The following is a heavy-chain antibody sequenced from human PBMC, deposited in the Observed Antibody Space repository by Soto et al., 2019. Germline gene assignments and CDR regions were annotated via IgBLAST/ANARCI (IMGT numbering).Heavy chain of an antibody. CDR1: GYTFTSYA. D-gene: IGHD2-15*01. CDR2: INAGNGNT. Sequence: QVQLVQSGAEVKKPGASVKVSCKASGYTFTSYAMHWVRQAPGQRLEWMGWINAGNGNTKYSQKFQGRVTITRDTSASTAYMELSSLRSEDTAVYYCARGDIVLVVAAGPNWFDPWGQGTLVTVSS. CDR3: ARGDIVLVVAAGPNWFDP. J-gene: IGHJ5*02. V-gene: IGHV1-3*01.